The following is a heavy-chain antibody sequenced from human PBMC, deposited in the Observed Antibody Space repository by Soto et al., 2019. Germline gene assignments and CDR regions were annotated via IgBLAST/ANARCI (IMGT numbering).Heavy chain of an antibody. CDR1: GGSISSSNW. CDR3: ARDSPNYGDYFDY. CDR2: IYHSGST. J-gene: IGHJ4*02. V-gene: IGHV4-4*02. D-gene: IGHD4-17*01. Sequence: TSETLSLTCAVSGGSISSSNWWSWVRQPPGKGLEWIGEIYHSGSTNYNPSLKSRVTISVDKSKNQFSLKLSSVTAADTAVYYCARDSPNYGDYFDYWGQGTLVTVSS.